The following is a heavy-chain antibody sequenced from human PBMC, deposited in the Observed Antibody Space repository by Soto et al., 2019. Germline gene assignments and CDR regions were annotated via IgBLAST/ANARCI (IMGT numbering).Heavy chain of an antibody. CDR1: GGTFSSYT. Sequence: QVQLVQSGAEVKKPGSSVKVSCKASGGTFSSYTISWVRQAPGQGLEWMGRIIPILGIANYAQKFQGRVTITANKSTSTAYMELSSLGSEDTAVYYCARDGYSSTPFDYWGQGTLVTVSS. CDR2: IIPILGIA. D-gene: IGHD6-13*01. V-gene: IGHV1-69*08. J-gene: IGHJ4*02. CDR3: ARDGYSSTPFDY.